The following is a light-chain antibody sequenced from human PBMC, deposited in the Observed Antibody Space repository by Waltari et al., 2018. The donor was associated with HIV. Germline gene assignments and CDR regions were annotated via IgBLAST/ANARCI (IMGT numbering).Light chain of an antibody. CDR1: RSHIEKNY. CDR2: END. CDR3: GTWDTSLSVGV. Sequence: QSVLTQPPSLSAAPGPRVTISCSGSRSHIEKNYVSWYQQLPGTAPNTLIYENDKRPSGIPDRCSGSQSGTSATLGITGLQTGDEADYYCGTWDTSLSVGVFGGGTKLTVL. V-gene: IGLV1-51*02. J-gene: IGLJ3*02.